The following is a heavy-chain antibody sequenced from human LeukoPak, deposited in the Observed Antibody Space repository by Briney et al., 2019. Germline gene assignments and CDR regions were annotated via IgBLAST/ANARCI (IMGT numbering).Heavy chain of an antibody. CDR1: GYTFTSYD. CDR3: ARGTYYYDSSGSHTHGAFDI. CDR2: MNPNSGNT. D-gene: IGHD3-22*01. Sequence: ASVKVSCKASGYTFTSYDINRVRQATGQGLEWMGWMNPNSGNTGYAQKFQGRVTMTRNTSISTAYMELSSLRSEDTAVYYCARGTYYYDSSGSHTHGAFDIWGQGTMVTVSS. V-gene: IGHV1-8*01. J-gene: IGHJ3*02.